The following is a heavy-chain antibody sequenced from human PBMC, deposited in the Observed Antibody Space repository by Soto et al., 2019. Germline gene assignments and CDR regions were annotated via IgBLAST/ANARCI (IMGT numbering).Heavy chain of an antibody. CDR2: IYYSGDT. V-gene: IGHV4-30-4*01. J-gene: IGHJ3*02. CDR3: ARDLRDYYDTSGLGIDI. D-gene: IGHD3-22*01. CDR1: GDSLSSGDYY. Sequence: PSETLSLTCTVSGDSLSSGDYYWSWIRQPPGKGLEWIGYIYYSGDTYYNPSLKSRVTISVDTSKKQFSLKLSSVTAADTAVYYCARDLRDYYDTSGLGIDIWGQGTMVTVS.